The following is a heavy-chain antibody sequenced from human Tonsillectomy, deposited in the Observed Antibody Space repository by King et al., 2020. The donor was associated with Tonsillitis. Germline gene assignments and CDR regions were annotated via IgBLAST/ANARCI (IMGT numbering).Heavy chain of an antibody. D-gene: IGHD5-18*01. CDR1: GGSISSSSYY. CDR3: ARQLAEKQLWLRWFDP. J-gene: IGHJ5*02. Sequence: QLQESGPGLVKPSETLSLTCTVSGGSISSSSYYWGWIRQPPGKGLEWIGSIYYSGSTYYNPSLKSRVTISVDTYKNQFSLKLSSVTAADTAVYYCARQLAEKQLWLRWFDPWGQGTLVTVSS. CDR2: IYYSGST. V-gene: IGHV4-39*01.